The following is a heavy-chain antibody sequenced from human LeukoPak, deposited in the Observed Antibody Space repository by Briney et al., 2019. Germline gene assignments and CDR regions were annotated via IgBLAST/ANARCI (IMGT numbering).Heavy chain of an antibody. V-gene: IGHV4-34*01. Sequence: SETLSLTCAVYGGSFSGYYWSWIRQPPGKGLEWIGEINHSGSTNYNPSLKSRVTISVDTSKNQFSLKLSSVTAADTAVHYCARGGSPPSGSGWGQGTLVTVSS. CDR3: ARGGSPPSGSG. J-gene: IGHJ4*02. D-gene: IGHD1-26*01. CDR2: INHSGST. CDR1: GGSFSGYY.